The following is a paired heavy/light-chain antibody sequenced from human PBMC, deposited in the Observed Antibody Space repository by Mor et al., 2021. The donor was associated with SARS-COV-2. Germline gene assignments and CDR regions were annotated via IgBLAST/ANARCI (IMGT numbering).Light chain of an antibody. CDR3: AAWDDSLSDVV. Sequence: QSVLTQPPSASGTPGQRVTISCSGSSSNIGSNYVYWYQQLPGTAPKLLIYSNNQRPSGVPDRFSGSKSGTSASLAISGLRSEDEADYYCAAWDDSLSDVVFGGGTKLTVL. J-gene: IGLJ2*01. CDR1: SSNIGSNY. V-gene: IGLV1-47*02. CDR2: SNN.
Heavy chain of an antibody. D-gene: IGHD3-3*01. J-gene: IGHJ6*02. Sequence: QVQLVQSGAEVKKPGSSVKVSCKASGGTFSSYAISWVRQAPGQGLEWMGGIIPIFGTANYAQKFQGRVTITADKSTSTAYMELSSLRSEDTAVYYCASTVRPPYYDFWSGYYSHRDYGMDVWGQGTTVTVSS. CDR3: ASTVRPPYYDFWSGYYSHRDYGMDV. CDR1: GGTFSSYA. CDR2: IIPIFGTA. V-gene: IGHV1-69*06.